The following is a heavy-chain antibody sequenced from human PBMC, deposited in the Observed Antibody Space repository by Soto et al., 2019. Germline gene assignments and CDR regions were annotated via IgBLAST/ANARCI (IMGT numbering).Heavy chain of an antibody. J-gene: IGHJ3*02. CDR3: ARGYCSSTSCERRRRNDAFDI. Sequence: PGGLLRLSCAASGFTFSSYSMSWERQAPGKGLEWVANIKQDGSEKYYVDSVKGRFTISRDNAKNSLYLQMNSLGAEDTAVYYCARGYCSSTSCERRRRNDAFDIWGQGTMVTVSS. CDR2: IKQDGSEK. V-gene: IGHV3-7*05. D-gene: IGHD2-2*01. CDR1: GFTFSSYS.